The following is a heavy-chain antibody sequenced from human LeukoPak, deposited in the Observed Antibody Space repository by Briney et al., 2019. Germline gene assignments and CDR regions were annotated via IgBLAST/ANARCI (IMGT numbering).Heavy chain of an antibody. CDR3: AGGGAGNCGGACYLNWFDP. J-gene: IGHJ5*02. CDR1: GGTFNSYA. V-gene: IGHV1-69*04. D-gene: IGHD2-21*02. Sequence: SVKVSCKDSGGTFNSYAISWVRQAPRQGLEWMGRVIPILGIANHAQKFQGRVTITADKSTSTAYMELSSLRSEDTAVYYCAGGGAGNCGGACYLNWFDPWGQGTLVTVSS. CDR2: VIPILGIA.